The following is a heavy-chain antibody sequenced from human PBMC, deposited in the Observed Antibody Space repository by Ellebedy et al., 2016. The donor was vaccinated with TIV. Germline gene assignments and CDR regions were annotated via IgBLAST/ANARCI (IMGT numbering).Heavy chain of an antibody. Sequence: SETLSLXXTVSGGSISSYYWSWIRQPPGKGLEWIGYIYYSGSTNYNPSLKSRVTISVDTSKNQFSLKLSSVTAADTAVYYCARVISKGDAFDIWGQGTMVTVSS. V-gene: IGHV4-59*01. J-gene: IGHJ3*02. CDR2: IYYSGST. CDR1: GGSISSYY. CDR3: ARVISKGDAFDI. D-gene: IGHD6-13*01.